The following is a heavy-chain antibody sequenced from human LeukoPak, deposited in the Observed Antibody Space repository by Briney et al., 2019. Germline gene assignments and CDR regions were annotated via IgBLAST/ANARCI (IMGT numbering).Heavy chain of an antibody. Sequence: SETLSLTCTVSGVSISSSNCYWGWIRQPPGKGLEWIGSICYSGSTYYKPSLKSRVTISVDTSKNQFSLKLSSVTATDTAVYYCARRPRMTMVTVWGQGTLVTVSS. D-gene: IGHD4-17*01. V-gene: IGHV4-39*01. CDR3: ARRPRMTMVTV. CDR1: GVSISSSNCY. J-gene: IGHJ4*02. CDR2: ICYSGST.